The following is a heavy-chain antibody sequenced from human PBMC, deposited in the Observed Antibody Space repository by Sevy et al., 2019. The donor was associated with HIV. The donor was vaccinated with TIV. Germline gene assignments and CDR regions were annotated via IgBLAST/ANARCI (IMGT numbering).Heavy chain of an antibody. CDR2: IWFNGSNK. CDR3: AKQISYQGYFDY. CDR1: GFTFSSYG. D-gene: IGHD3-16*02. V-gene: IGHV3-33*06. J-gene: IGHJ4*02. Sequence: GGSLRLSCAASGFTFSSYGMHLVRQAPGKGLEWVALIWFNGSNKYYADSVKGRFTISRDNSKNTLYLQMNSLRAEDTAVYYCAKQISYQGYFDYWGQGTLVTVSS.